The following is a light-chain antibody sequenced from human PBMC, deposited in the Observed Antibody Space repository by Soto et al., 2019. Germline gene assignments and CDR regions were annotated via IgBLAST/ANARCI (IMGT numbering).Light chain of an antibody. J-gene: IGLJ3*02. CDR1: SSNVGDYNL. Sequence: QSVLTQPASVSGSPGQSITISCTGTSSNVGDYNLVSWYQQHPGKAPKLIIYEGNSRPSGVSSRFSGSKSGNTASLTISGLQAEDEGDYYCYSYAGIDTFVLFGGGTQLTVL. CDR2: EGN. CDR3: YSYAGIDTFVL. V-gene: IGLV2-23*01.